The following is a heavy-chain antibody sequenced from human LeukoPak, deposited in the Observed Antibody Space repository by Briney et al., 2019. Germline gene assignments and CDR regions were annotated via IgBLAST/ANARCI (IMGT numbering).Heavy chain of an antibody. V-gene: IGHV4-59*01. CDR1: GGSISSYF. Sequence: PSETLSLTCNVSGGSISSYFWSWIRQPPGKGLEWIGYVYYIGSTNYNPSLKSRVTISVDTSKKQLSLKLSSATAADTAVYYCARVLDLSKRGLDAFDIWGQGTMVTVSS. D-gene: IGHD3-16*01. CDR2: VYYIGST. J-gene: IGHJ3*02. CDR3: ARVLDLSKRGLDAFDI.